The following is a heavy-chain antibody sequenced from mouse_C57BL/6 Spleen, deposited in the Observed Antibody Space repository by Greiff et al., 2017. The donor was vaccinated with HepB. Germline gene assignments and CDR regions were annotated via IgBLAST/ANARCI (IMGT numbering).Heavy chain of an antibody. Sequence: EVKLVESGGGLVKPGGSLKLSCAASGFTFSSYAMSWVRQTPEKRLEWVATISDGGSYTYYPDNVKGRFTISRDNAKNNLYLQMSHLKSEDTAMYYCARDYYGSSYSYWYFDVWGTGTTVTVSS. CDR2: ISDGGSYT. V-gene: IGHV5-4*03. CDR3: ARDYYGSSYSYWYFDV. J-gene: IGHJ1*03. CDR1: GFTFSSYA. D-gene: IGHD1-1*01.